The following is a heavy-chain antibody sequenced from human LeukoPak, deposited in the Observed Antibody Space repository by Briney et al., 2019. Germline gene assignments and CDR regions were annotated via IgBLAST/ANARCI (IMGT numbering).Heavy chain of an antibody. CDR3: ATAYGGNLVDF. J-gene: IGHJ4*02. CDR2: SALEDGET. Sequence: ASVKASCKVSGYTLTDLSMHWVRQAPGKGLEWVGSSALEDGETIYAQKFQGRVTMTEDASTDTAYMEVSSLRSDDTAVYYCATAYGGNLVDFWGQGTLVTVSS. CDR1: GYTLTDLS. D-gene: IGHD1-26*01. V-gene: IGHV1-24*01.